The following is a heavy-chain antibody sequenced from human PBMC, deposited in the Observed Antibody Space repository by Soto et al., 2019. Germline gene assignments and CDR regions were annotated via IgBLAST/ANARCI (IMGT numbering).Heavy chain of an antibody. CDR1: GFSLPTDRVG. V-gene: IGHV2-5*02. J-gene: IGHJ4*02. D-gene: IGHD1-26*01. CDR2: IYWDDTK. CDR3: AHAYGGRSLY. Sequence: QITLKESGPTLVKPTQTLTLTCTFSGFSLPTDRVGVGWIRQPPGKALEWLAVIYWDDTKTYRPSLKSRLTLTQDPSKNQVALTMTDTDPVDTATYYCAHAYGGRSLYWGQGTLVTVSS.